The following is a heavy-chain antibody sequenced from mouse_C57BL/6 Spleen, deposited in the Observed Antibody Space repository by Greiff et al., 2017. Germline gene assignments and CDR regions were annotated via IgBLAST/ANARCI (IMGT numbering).Heavy chain of an antibody. CDR3: ARRDYDYDDYAMDY. CDR1: GFTFSDYG. Sequence: EVMLVESGGGLVKPGGSLKLSCAASGFTFSDYGMHWVRQAPEKGLEWVAYISSGSSTIYYADTVKGRFTISRDNAKNTLFLQMTSLRSEDTAMYYCARRDYDYDDYAMDYWGQGTSVTVSS. CDR2: ISSGSSTI. J-gene: IGHJ4*01. V-gene: IGHV5-17*01. D-gene: IGHD2-4*01.